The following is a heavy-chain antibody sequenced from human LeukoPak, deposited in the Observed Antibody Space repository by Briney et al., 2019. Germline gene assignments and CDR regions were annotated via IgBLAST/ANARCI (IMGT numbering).Heavy chain of an antibody. CDR2: IYYSGST. Sequence: SQTLSLTCTVSSGSISSSGYYCSWIRQHPGKGLEWIGCIYYSGSTNYNPSLKSRVTISVDTSKNQFSLKLSSVTAADTAVYYCARHFDYWGQGTLVTVSS. J-gene: IGHJ4*02. CDR1: SGSISSSGYY. V-gene: IGHV4-31*03. CDR3: ARHFDY.